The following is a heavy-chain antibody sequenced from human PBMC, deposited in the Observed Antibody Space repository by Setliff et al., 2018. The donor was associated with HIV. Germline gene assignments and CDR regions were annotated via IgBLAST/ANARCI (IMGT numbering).Heavy chain of an antibody. D-gene: IGHD3-22*01. J-gene: IGHJ5*02. CDR2: LSPSGTT. V-gene: IGHV4-34*01. CDR1: GGSFSNYY. Sequence: SETLSLTCTVYGGSFSNYYTNWIRQPPGKGLEWIGELSPSGTTRSNPSLQSRVTISLDTSNNQFSLKLTSVTAADTAMYYCASRIYYYDESRVLREEGFVPWGQGTLVTVSS. CDR3: ASRIYYYDESRVLREEGFVP.